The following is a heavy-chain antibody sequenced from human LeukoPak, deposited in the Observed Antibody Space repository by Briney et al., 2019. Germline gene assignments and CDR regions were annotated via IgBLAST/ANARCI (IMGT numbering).Heavy chain of an antibody. D-gene: IGHD2-15*01. V-gene: IGHV3-21*01. CDR2: ISSTGSYI. J-gene: IGHJ6*03. CDR3: VRDTVVVDATLYYYMDV. Sequence: WIRQPPGNGLEWVSSISSTGSYIYYADSLKGRCTISRDNAKNSMYLQMNSLRAEDTAVYYCVRDTVVVDATLYYYMDVWGTGTTVTVSS.